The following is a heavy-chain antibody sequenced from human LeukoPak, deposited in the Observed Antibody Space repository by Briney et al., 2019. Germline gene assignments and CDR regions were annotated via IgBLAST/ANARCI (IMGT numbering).Heavy chain of an antibody. Sequence: SETLSLTCTVYGGSFEHYFWSWIRQPPGKGLEWIGYVYYSGSTDYSPSLKSRLTISADTSKNQFSLKLNSVTAADTAVYYCASHRRSHGSEYWGQGTLVTVSS. V-gene: IGHV4-59*01. CDR3: ASHRRSHGSEY. CDR1: GGSFEHYF. D-gene: IGHD3-10*01. CDR2: VYYSGST. J-gene: IGHJ4*02.